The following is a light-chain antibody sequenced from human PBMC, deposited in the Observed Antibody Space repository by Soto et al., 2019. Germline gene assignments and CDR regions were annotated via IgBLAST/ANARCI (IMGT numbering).Light chain of an antibody. CDR3: QQYGSSTGWT. Sequence: EIVLTQSPGTLSLSPGERATLSCRASQSVSSSYLAWYQQKPGQAPRLLIHGASSRATGIPDRFSGSGSGTDFTLTISRLEPEDFAVYYCQQYGSSTGWTFGQGTKVDIK. CDR1: QSVSSSY. J-gene: IGKJ1*01. V-gene: IGKV3-20*01. CDR2: GAS.